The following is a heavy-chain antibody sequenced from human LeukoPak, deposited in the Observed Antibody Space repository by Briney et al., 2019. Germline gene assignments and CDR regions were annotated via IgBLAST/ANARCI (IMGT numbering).Heavy chain of an antibody. D-gene: IGHD6-13*01. Sequence: ASVKVSCKASGYTFTGYYIHWVRQAPGQGLEWMGWINPHSGGTNYAQKFQGRVTMTRDTSISTAYMELSRLRSDDTAVYYCARAQGIAAAGSYYYYYMDVWGKGTTVTISS. CDR3: ARAQGIAAAGSYYYYYMDV. CDR2: INPHSGGT. J-gene: IGHJ6*03. CDR1: GYTFTGYY. V-gene: IGHV1-2*02.